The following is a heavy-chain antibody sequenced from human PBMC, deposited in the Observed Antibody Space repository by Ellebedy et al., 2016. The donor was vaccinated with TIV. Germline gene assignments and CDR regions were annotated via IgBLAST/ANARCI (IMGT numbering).Heavy chain of an antibody. D-gene: IGHD1/OR15-1a*01. Sequence: GGSLRLSCAASGFIFSDYYMIWIRQAPGKGLECVSYITSSGSPTYYADSVRGRFTTSRDNAKNSLYLQMNSLRAEDTAVYFCARDTRFIDQQHNWFDPWGQGTLVTVSS. CDR1: GFIFSDYY. CDR3: ARDTRFIDQQHNWFDP. J-gene: IGHJ5*02. CDR2: ITSSGSPT. V-gene: IGHV3-11*01.